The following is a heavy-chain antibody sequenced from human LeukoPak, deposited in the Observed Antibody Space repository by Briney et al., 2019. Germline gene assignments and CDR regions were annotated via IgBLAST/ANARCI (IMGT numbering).Heavy chain of an antibody. J-gene: IGHJ4*02. CDR1: GGTFSSYA. V-gene: IGHV1-69*05. D-gene: IGHD3-3*01. CDR3: ARGRTFSPTYYDFWSGDNYYFDY. Sequence: SSVKVSCKASGGTFSSYAISWVRHAPGQGLEWMGRIIPIFGTANYAQKFQGRVTITTDESTSTAYMELSSLRSEDTAVYYCARGRTFSPTYYDFWSGDNYYFDYWGQGTLVTVSS. CDR2: IIPIFGTA.